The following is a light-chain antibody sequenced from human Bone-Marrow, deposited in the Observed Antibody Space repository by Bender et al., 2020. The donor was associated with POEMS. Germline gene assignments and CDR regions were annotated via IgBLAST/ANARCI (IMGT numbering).Light chain of an antibody. CDR2: SND. CDR3: ASWDDSLGGWV. CDR1: SANIGFNS. Sequence: QPVLTQAPSTSAAPGQRVTISCSGRSANIGFNSVNWYQQVRGAAPKLLIYSNDERPSGVPARFSGSKSGTSATLRISGLQTEDEADYYCASWDDSLGGWVFGGGTTLTVL. J-gene: IGLJ3*02. V-gene: IGLV1-44*01.